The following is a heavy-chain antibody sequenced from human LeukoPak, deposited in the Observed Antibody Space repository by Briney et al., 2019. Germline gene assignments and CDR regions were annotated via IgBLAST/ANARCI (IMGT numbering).Heavy chain of an antibody. CDR1: GFTFNTYW. D-gene: IGHD1-26*01. CDR2: IYSDGSRT. J-gene: IGHJ3*02. CDR3: ARSGRGGAFDI. V-gene: IGHV3-74*01. Sequence: GGSLRLSCAASGFTFNTYWMHWVRQGPGKGLVWVSRIYSDGSRTTYADSVRGRFTISGDNAKNALYLQMNSLRAEDTAMYYCARSGRGGAFDIWGQGTMVTVSS.